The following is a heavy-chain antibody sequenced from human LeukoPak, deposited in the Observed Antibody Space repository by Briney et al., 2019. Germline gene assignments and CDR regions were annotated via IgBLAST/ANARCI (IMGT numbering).Heavy chain of an antibody. D-gene: IGHD2-8*01. J-gene: IGHJ4*02. Sequence: GGSLRLSCAASGFTFSSFAMSRGRPAPGKGVGWVSAISGSGGSPYYADSVKGRFTISRDNSKNTLYMQMCSLRDEDTAVYYCAKDTLRLALMVYANFDYWGQGTLVTVSS. V-gene: IGHV3-23*01. CDR1: GFTFSSFA. CDR3: AKDTLRLALMVYANFDY. CDR2: ISGSGGSP.